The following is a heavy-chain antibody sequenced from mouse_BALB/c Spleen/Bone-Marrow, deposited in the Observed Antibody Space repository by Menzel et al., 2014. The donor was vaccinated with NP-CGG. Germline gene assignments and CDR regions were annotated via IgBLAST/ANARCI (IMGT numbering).Heavy chain of an antibody. D-gene: IGHD2-12*01. Sequence: EVKLQESGPGLVKPSQTVSLTCTVTGISITTGNYRWSWIRQFPGNKLEWIGYIYYSGTITYNPSLTSRTTITRDTSXSQIFLEMNTLTPEETATYYCARAYYMCDYAMDYCGQRTSLTVSS. CDR3: ARAYYMCDYAMDY. CDR2: IYYSGTI. V-gene: IGHV3-5*02. CDR1: GISITTGNYR. J-gene: IGHJ4*01.